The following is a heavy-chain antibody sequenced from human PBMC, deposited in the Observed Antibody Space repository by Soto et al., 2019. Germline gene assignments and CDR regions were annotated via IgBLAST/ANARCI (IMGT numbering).Heavy chain of an antibody. CDR1: GFTFSSYW. CDR3: ARARITIFGVVKNWFDP. CDR2: INSDGSST. J-gene: IGHJ5*02. D-gene: IGHD3-3*01. Sequence: GGSLRLSCAASGFTFSSYWMHWVRQAPGKGLVWVSRINSDGSSTSYADSVKGRFTISRDNAKNTLYLQMNSLRAEDTAVYYCARARITIFGVVKNWFDPWGQGTLVTVSS. V-gene: IGHV3-74*01.